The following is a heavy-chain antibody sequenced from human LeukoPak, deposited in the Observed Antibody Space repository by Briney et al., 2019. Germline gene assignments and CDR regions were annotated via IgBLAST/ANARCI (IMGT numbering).Heavy chain of an antibody. Sequence: GGSLRLSCAASGFIFSDYEMNWVRQAPEKGLEWVSVIYSGGSTYYADSVKGRFTISRDNSKNTLYLQMNSLRAEDTAVYYCARDERYCSGGSCQKPFDYWGQGTLVTVSS. J-gene: IGHJ4*02. D-gene: IGHD2-15*01. CDR1: GFIFSDYE. CDR3: ARDERYCSGGSCQKPFDY. V-gene: IGHV3-66*02. CDR2: IYSGGST.